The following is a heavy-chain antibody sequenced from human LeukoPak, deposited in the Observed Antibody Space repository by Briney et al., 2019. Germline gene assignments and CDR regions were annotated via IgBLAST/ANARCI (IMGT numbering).Heavy chain of an antibody. V-gene: IGHV3-23*01. Sequence: PGGSLRLSCAAPGFTFSSYAMSWVRQPPGKGLEWVSAISGSGGSTYYAASVKGRFTFSSANSKYTLYLQMYSLRAEASAHYCCAKGGVPAAQSDWGKGTLVTVSS. CDR3: AKGGVPAAQSD. CDR1: GFTFSSYA. D-gene: IGHD2-2*01. J-gene: IGHJ4*02. CDR2: ISGSGGST.